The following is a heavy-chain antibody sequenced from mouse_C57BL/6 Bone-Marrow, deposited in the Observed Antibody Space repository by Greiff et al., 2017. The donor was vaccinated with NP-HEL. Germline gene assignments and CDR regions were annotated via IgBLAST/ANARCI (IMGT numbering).Heavy chain of an antibody. J-gene: IGHJ1*03. CDR1: GYTFTDYY. D-gene: IGHD1-1*01. CDR2: IYPGSGNT. CDR3: ARKFVNYYGSSYYWYFDV. Sequence: QVQLKESGAELVRPGASVKLSCKASGYTFTDYYINWVKQRPGQGLEWIARIYPGSGNTYYNEKFKGKATLTAEKSSSTAYMQLSSLTSEDSAVYFCARKFVNYYGSSYYWYFDVWGTGTTVTVSS. V-gene: IGHV1-76*01.